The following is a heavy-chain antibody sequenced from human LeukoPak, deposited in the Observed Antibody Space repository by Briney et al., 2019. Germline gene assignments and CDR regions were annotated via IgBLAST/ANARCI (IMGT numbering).Heavy chain of an antibody. CDR1: GGSISSYY. Sequence: PSETLSLTCTVSGGSISSYYWSWIRQPAGKGLEWIGRIYTSGSTNYNPSLKSRVTMSVDTSKNQFSLKLSFVTAADTAVYYCARDIYXSGXRXXXXFDPWGQGTLVTVS. CDR2: IYTSGST. CDR3: ARDIYXSGXRXXXXFDP. J-gene: IGHJ5*02. D-gene: IGHD6-19*01. V-gene: IGHV4-4*07.